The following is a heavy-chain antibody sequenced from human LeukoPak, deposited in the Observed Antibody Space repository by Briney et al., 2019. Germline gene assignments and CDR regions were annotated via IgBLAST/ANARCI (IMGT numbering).Heavy chain of an antibody. D-gene: IGHD1-26*01. CDR1: GFTFSNAW. CDR2: IKSQTDGGTT. CDR3: TTYTSGSSYY. Sequence: GESLRLSCAASGFTFSNAWLSWVRQAPGKGLEWVGRIKSQTDGGTTEYASAVKGRFTISRDDSKSTLFLQMNSLKTEDTAIYYCTTYTSGSSYYGGQGTLVTVSS. V-gene: IGHV3-15*01. J-gene: IGHJ4*02.